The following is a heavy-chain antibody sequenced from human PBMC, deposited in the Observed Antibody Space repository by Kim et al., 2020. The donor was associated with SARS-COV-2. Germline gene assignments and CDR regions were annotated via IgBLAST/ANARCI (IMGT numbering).Heavy chain of an antibody. CDR3: AKDPHSMLYLYTSPALWFDP. Sequence: GGSLRLSCAASGFTFSSYAMSWVRQAPGKGLEWVSAISGSGGSTYYADSVKGRFTISRDNSKNTLYLQMNSLRAEDTAVYYCAKDPHSMLYLYTSPALWFDPWGQGTLVTVSS. V-gene: IGHV3-23*01. D-gene: IGHD2-8*01. CDR1: GFTFSSYA. CDR2: ISGSGGST. J-gene: IGHJ5*02.